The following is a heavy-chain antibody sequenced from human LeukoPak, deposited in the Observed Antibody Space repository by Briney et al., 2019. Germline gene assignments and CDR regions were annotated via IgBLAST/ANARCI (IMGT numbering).Heavy chain of an antibody. J-gene: IGHJ6*02. CDR1: VGSISSGNW. CDR2: IYHNGTH. Sequence: AGGPLRLSCAVSVGSISSGNWWTWVRQSPGKGLEWIGEIYHNGTHNYNPSLKSRVTISADTFKNHFSLKLTSVTAADTAVYYCATAPILRGEGGEHYKYGMDVWGQGTTVIVSS. CDR3: ATAPILRGEGGEHYKYGMDV. D-gene: IGHD2-2*02. V-gene: IGHV4-4*02.